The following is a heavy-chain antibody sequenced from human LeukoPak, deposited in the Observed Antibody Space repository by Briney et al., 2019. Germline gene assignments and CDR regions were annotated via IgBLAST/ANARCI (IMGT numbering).Heavy chain of an antibody. J-gene: IGHJ4*02. Sequence: ASLKVSCKASGYTFASYDINWVRQATGQGLEWMGWMNPNSGNTGYAQKFQGRVTMTRNTSISTAYMELSSLRSEDTAVYYCARIDQNSGSYSDYWGQGTLVTVSS. CDR1: GYTFASYD. CDR2: MNPNSGNT. V-gene: IGHV1-8*01. D-gene: IGHD1-26*01. CDR3: ARIDQNSGSYSDY.